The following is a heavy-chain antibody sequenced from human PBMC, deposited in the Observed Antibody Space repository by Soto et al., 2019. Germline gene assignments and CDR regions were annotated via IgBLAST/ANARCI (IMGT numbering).Heavy chain of an antibody. Sequence: SETLSLTCTVSGGSISSGDYYWSWIRQPPGKGLEWIGSFCYSGSTYYNPSLKSRVTISVDTSKNQFSLKLSSVTAADTAVYYCARHVATLVRGVISPFYFDYWGLGTLVTVSS. J-gene: IGHJ4*02. CDR3: ARHVATLVRGVISPFYFDY. CDR1: GGSISSGDYY. V-gene: IGHV4-39*01. CDR2: FCYSGST. D-gene: IGHD3-10*01.